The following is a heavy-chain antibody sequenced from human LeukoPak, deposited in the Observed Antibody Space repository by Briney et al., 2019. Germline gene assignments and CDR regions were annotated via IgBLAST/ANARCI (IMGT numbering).Heavy chain of an antibody. Sequence: SETLSLTCAVYGGSFSGYYWSWIRQPPGKGLEWIGEINHSGSTNYNPSLKSRVTISVDTSKNQFSLKLSSVTAADTAVYYCGRAPGYTRGGGWFDYGGQGTRVTVS. J-gene: IGHJ4*02. CDR3: GRAPGYTRGGGWFDY. CDR1: GGSFSGYY. V-gene: IGHV4-34*01. CDR2: INHSGST. D-gene: IGHD6-19*01.